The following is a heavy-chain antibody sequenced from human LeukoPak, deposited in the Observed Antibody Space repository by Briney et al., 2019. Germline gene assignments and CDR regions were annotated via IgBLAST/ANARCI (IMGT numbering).Heavy chain of an antibody. CDR1: GFTVSSNY. CDR3: ARAGSPFVDTTVGTGLPFDF. CDR2: IYSGGST. D-gene: IGHD5-18*01. J-gene: IGHJ4*02. V-gene: IGHV3-66*01. Sequence: GGSLRLSCAASGFTVSSNYMSWVRQAPGKGLEWVSVIYSGGSTYYADFVKGRFTISRDNSKSTMYLQMNSLRAEDTAVYYCARAGSPFVDTTVGTGLPFDFWGQGTLVTVSS.